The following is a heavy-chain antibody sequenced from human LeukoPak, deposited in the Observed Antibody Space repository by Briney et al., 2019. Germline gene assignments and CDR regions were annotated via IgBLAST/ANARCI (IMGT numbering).Heavy chain of an antibody. CDR3: ARNYYGTGSLNWFAP. J-gene: IGHJ5*02. V-gene: IGHV5-51*01. CDR2: IYPDDFDV. Sequence: GEPLKISCKGFGYSFSNYWIVWVRQRPGKGLEWMGIIYPDDFDVRYSPSFQGQVTISADKSINTAYLQWSSLKASDTATYYCARNYYGTGSLNWFAPWGQGTLVTVSS. CDR1: GYSFSNYW. D-gene: IGHD3-10*01.